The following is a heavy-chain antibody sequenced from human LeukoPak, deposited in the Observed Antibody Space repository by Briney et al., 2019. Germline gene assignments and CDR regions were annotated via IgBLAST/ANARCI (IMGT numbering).Heavy chain of an antibody. J-gene: IGHJ4*02. CDR1: GFTFSSYA. Sequence: GGSLRLSCIVSGFTFSSYAMLWVRQAPGRGLEWVAVISYDGSRRHYADSVKGRFTISRDNSKNTLYLQMTSLRAEDTAVYYCAKDLDGFWGQGSLVTVSS. D-gene: IGHD6-25*01. CDR2: ISYDGSRR. V-gene: IGHV3-30*18. CDR3: AKDLDGF.